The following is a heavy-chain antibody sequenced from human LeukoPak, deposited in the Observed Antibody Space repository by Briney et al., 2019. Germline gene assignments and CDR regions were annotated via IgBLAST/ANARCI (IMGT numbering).Heavy chain of an antibody. J-gene: IGHJ4*02. D-gene: IGHD6-6*01. CDR2: IEKDRSQG. V-gene: IGHV3-7*01. Sequence: GGPLRLFCKAWGFSFCHYWMTWLRQAPPKGPPWVAEIEKDRSQGVYVVSVRGRFTIYRDNAKNSLFLQMNGLRAEDTGVYYCARRGGSSSRRSPIDYWGQGTLVTVSS. CDR1: GFSFCHYW. CDR3: ARRGGSSSRRSPIDY.